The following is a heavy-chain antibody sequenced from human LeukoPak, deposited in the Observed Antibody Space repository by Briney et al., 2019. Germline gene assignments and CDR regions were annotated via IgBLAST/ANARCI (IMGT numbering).Heavy chain of an antibody. J-gene: IGHJ4*02. Sequence: GSLRLSCAASGFTFTSHSLNWVRQAPGKGLEWVSSISFDSTYIYYADSLKGRFSVSRDNARNSVYLQMNGLTAEDTAVYYCARLYQHDSSTYRPVDYWGQGTLVSVSS. CDR3: ARLYQHDSSTYRPVDY. V-gene: IGHV3-21*01. CDR1: GFTFTSHS. CDR2: ISFDSTYI. D-gene: IGHD3-22*01.